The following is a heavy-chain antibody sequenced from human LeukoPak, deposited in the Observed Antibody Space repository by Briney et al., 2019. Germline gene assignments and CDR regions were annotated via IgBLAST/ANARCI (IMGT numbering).Heavy chain of an antibody. CDR1: GYTFTNYG. V-gene: IGHV1-18*01. CDR2: ISAYSGNT. D-gene: IGHD3-22*01. J-gene: IGHJ4*02. CDR3: AISQGSYYDTSGYLGGDY. Sequence: ASVKVSCKASGYTFTNYGIFWVRQAPGQGLEWMGWISAYSGNTNYAQKLQGRVTMTTETSTSTAYMELESLRSDDTAVYYCAISQGSYYDTSGYLGGDYWGQGTLVTVTS.